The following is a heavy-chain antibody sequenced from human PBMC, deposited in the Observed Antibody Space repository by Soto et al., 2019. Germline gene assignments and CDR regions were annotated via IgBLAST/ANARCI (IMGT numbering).Heavy chain of an antibody. D-gene: IGHD3-3*01. Sequence: ASVKVSCKASGYTFTSYDINWVRQATGQGLEWMGWMNPNSGNTGYAQKFQGRVTMTRNTSISTAYMELSSLRSEDTAVYYCASDGGVDYFWSRSSGVDYYYMDVWGKGTTVTVSS. J-gene: IGHJ6*03. CDR1: GYTFTSYD. CDR2: MNPNSGNT. CDR3: ASDGGVDYFWSRSSGVDYYYMDV. V-gene: IGHV1-8*01.